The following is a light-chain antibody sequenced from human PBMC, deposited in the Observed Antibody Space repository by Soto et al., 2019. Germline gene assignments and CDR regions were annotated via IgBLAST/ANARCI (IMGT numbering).Light chain of an antibody. J-gene: IGLJ1*01. V-gene: IGLV2-14*01. Sequence: QSVLSQPASVSGCRGQSITSCSSGTRSETAGYNWVSWYQEHPGKAPKLMIYEVSNRPSGVSNRSSGSQSGNTASLTISGLQAEDEANYYCSSYTTSNTPLYVFGTRTKVTVL. CDR1: RSETAGYNW. CDR3: SSYTTSNTPLYV. CDR2: EVS.